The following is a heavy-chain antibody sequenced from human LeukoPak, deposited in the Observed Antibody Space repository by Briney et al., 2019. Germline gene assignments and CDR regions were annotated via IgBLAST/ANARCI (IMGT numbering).Heavy chain of an antibody. CDR2: IDTSGSYI. D-gene: IGHD3-10*01. J-gene: IGHJ3*02. Sequence: GGSLRLSCTASGFTFTSYGMNWVRQAPGKGLEWVSLIDTSGSYIYYGDSLKGRVTISRDNAKNSLYLQMNGLRAEDTAVYYCARGRSITLLRGVAMSDGFDIWGQGAMVTVSS. CDR3: ARGRSITLLRGVAMSDGFDI. CDR1: GFTFTSYG. V-gene: IGHV3-21*01.